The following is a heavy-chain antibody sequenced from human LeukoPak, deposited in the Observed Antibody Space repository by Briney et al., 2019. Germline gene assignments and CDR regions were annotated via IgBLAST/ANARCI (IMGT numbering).Heavy chain of an antibody. V-gene: IGHV4-34*01. D-gene: IGHD3-10*01. J-gene: IGHJ6*02. CDR2: INHSGST. Sequence: MSSETLSLTRAVYGGSFSGYYWSWIRQPPGKGLEWIGEINHSGSTNYNPSLKSRVTISVDTSKNQFSLKLSSVTAADTAVYYCARGRVPVYYYYYGMDVWGQGTTVTVSS. CDR3: ARGRVPVYYYYYGMDV. CDR1: GGSFSGYY.